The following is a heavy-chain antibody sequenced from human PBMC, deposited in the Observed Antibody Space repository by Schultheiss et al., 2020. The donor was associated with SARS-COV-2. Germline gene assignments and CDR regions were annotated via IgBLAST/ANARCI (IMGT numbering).Heavy chain of an antibody. CDR2: ISYDGSNK. V-gene: IGHV3-30*03. J-gene: IGHJ5*02. CDR3: ARYGGLVAPENWFDP. D-gene: IGHD3-16*01. Sequence: GGSLRLSCAASGFTFSSYGMHWVRQAPGKGLEWVAVISYDGSNKYYADSVKGRFTISRDNAKNSLYLQINSLRDEDTAVYYCARYGGLVAPENWFDPWGQGTLVTVSS. CDR1: GFTFSSYG.